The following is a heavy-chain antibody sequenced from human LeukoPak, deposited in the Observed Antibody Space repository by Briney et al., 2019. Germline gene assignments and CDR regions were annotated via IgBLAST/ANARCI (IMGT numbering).Heavy chain of an antibody. CDR3: AGGEDTGYSEA. J-gene: IGHJ5*02. Sequence: SETLSLTCTVSGGSIISYYWSWIRQSPQKGLEWIAYIHSSGKTNYNPSLKSRVTISVDTSKAQFSLNLSSVTAADTAVYYCAGGEDTGYSEAWGQGILVTVSS. CDR2: IHSSGKT. D-gene: IGHD2-15*01. CDR1: GGSIISYY. V-gene: IGHV4-59*01.